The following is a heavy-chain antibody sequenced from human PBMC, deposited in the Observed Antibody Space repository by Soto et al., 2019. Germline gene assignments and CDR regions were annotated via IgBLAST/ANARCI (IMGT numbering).Heavy chain of an antibody. Sequence: GESLKISCKGSGYSFTSYWIGWVRQMPGKGLEWMGIIYPGDSHTKYSPSFQGQVTISADKSISTAYLQWSGLKASDTAIYYCARQGYCSTTACYTVDYWGQGTLVTVSA. V-gene: IGHV5-51*01. CDR2: IYPGDSHT. J-gene: IGHJ4*02. D-gene: IGHD2-2*02. CDR1: GYSFTSYW. CDR3: ARQGYCSTTACYTVDY.